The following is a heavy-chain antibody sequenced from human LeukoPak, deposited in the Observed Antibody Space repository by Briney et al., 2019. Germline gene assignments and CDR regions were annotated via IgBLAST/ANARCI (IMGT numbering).Heavy chain of an antibody. Sequence: PSETLSLTCTVSGGSISSSSYYWGWIRQPPGKGLEWIGSIYYSGSTYYNPSLKSRVTISVDTSKNQFSLKLSSVTAADTAVYYCAGYSSGWLKFYFDYWGQGTLVTVSS. CDR1: GGSISSSSYY. CDR3: AGYSSGWLKFYFDY. CDR2: IYYSGST. J-gene: IGHJ4*02. D-gene: IGHD6-19*01. V-gene: IGHV4-39*07.